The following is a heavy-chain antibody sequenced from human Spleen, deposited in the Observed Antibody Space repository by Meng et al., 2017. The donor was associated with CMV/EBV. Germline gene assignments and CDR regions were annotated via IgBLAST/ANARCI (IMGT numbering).Heavy chain of an antibody. J-gene: IGHJ3*01. CDR3: ARDLPDC. CDR1: GFPFSSYT. D-gene: IGHD1-14*01. CDR2: ISNDATNT. Sequence: SLTLSCAASGFPFSSYTMHWVRQAPGKGLEWVAIISNDATNTDYADSVKGRFIISRDNSKNTLFLQMNSLRTDDTALYYCARDLPDCWGQGTMVTVSS. V-gene: IGHV3-30*04.